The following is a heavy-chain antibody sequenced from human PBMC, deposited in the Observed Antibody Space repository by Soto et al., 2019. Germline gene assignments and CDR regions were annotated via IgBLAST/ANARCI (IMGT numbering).Heavy chain of an antibody. V-gene: IGHV3-7*01. J-gene: IGHJ4*02. D-gene: IGHD6-25*01. Sequence: EAQLGESGGGLVPPGGSVRLYCAGAGFTFRSYWMSWVRQAPGKGLEWVANIKQDGSEKYYVDSVNGRFTISRDNAKNSLYLQMHSLRVEDTAVYYCAREKRANGYFDYWGQGTLVAVS. CDR2: IKQDGSEK. CDR3: AREKRANGYFDY. CDR1: GFTFRSYW.